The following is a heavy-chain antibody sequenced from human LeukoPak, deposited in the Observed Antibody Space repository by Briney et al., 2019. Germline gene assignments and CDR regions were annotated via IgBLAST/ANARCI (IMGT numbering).Heavy chain of an antibody. D-gene: IGHD6-13*01. CDR3: ARVRYSSSWYGRSLFDY. V-gene: IGHV4-59*01. J-gene: IGHJ4*02. CDR1: GGSISSYC. Sequence: SETLSLTCTVSGGSISSYCWSWIRQPPGKGLEWIGYIYYSGSTNYNPSLKSRVTISVDTSKNQFSLKLSSVTAADTAVYYCARVRYSSSWYGRSLFDYWGQGTLVTVSS. CDR2: IYYSGST.